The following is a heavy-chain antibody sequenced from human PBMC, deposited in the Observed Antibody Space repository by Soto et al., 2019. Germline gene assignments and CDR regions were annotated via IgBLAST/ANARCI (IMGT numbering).Heavy chain of an antibody. D-gene: IGHD6-6*01. CDR1: GYTFTSYG. CDR3: ARDVRIAARRGVLDY. Sequence: QVQLVQSGAEVKKPGASVKVSCKASGYTFTSYGISWVRQAPGQGLEWMGWISAYNGNTNYAQKLQGRVTMTTDTSTSTAYREVRSLRSDDTGVYYCARDVRIAARRGVLDYWGQGTLVTVSS. CDR2: ISAYNGNT. J-gene: IGHJ4*02. V-gene: IGHV1-18*04.